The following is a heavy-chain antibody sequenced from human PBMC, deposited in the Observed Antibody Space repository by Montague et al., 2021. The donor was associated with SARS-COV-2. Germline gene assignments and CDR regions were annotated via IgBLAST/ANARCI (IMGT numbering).Heavy chain of an antibody. V-gene: IGHV4-39*01. CDR1: GGSISSSSYY. Sequence: SETLSLTCTVSGGSISSSSYYWGWLRPPPGQGLEWIGSIYYSGSTYSXXXVKSRVTISVDTSKNQFSLKLSSVTAADTAVYYCARQVGTMIVVVSTKIRNAFDYWGQGTLVTVSS. CDR3: ARQVGTMIVVVSTKIRNAFDY. CDR2: IYYSGST. D-gene: IGHD3-22*01. J-gene: IGHJ4*02.